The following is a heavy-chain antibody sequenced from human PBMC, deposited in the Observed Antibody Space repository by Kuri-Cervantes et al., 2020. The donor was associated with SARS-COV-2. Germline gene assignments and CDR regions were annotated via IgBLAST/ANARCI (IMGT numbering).Heavy chain of an antibody. CDR3: ATDPVDTTLVTLNR. CDR1: GYTLTDLL. D-gene: IGHD5-18*01. V-gene: IGHV1-24*01. CDR2: FDPEDDET. J-gene: IGHJ5*02. Sequence: ASVKVSCKVSGYTLTDLLIHWVRQAPGKGLEWMGGFDPEDDETIYAQKFQGRVTMTEDTSTDTAYMELSSLRSEDTAVYYCATDPVDTTLVTLNRWGQGTLVTVSS.